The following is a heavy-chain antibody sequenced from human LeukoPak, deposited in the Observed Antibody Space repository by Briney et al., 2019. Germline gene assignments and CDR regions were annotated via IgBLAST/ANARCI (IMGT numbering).Heavy chain of an antibody. V-gene: IGHV3-7*01. CDR2: INGDGSKK. CDR1: GFTFSRFW. J-gene: IGHJ4*02. Sequence: PGGSLRLSCAASGFTFSRFWMTWVRQAPGKGLEWVANINGDGSKKTYVDSVKGRFTISRGNAKNSLYLQMSSLRADDTAVYYCATAPAAADSCWGQGTLVAVSS. D-gene: IGHD6-13*01. CDR3: ATAPAAADSC.